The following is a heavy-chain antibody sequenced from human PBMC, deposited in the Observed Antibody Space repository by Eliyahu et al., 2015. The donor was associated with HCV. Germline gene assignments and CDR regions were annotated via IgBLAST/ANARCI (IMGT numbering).Heavy chain of an antibody. CDR1: GDSITNKTYY. CDR2: ISYRGSP. Sequence: QLQLQESGPGLVRPSETLSLTCTVSGDSITNKTYYWGWIRQPPGMGLEWIGSISYRGSPYYNPSLMSRVTISADTSKNLISLYLKSVTAADTAVYYCVTATSFYYDAFFWGPGTKVTVSS. V-gene: IGHV4-39*01. J-gene: IGHJ3*01. D-gene: IGHD3-22*01. CDR3: VTATSFYYDAFF.